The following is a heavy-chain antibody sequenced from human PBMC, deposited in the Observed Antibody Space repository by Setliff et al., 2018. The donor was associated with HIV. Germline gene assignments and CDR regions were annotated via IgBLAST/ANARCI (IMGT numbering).Heavy chain of an antibody. V-gene: IGHV4-59*12. J-gene: IGHJ4*02. CDR3: ARDRYAGEIDY. Sequence: SETLSLTCTVSGGSISNYYWSWIRQPPGKGLEWIGYIYASGSTNYSPSLKSRVTISVDTSKNQFSLKLSSVTAADTAVYYCARDRYAGEIDYWGQGTLVTVSS. CDR1: GGSISNYY. D-gene: IGHD3-10*01. CDR2: IYASGST.